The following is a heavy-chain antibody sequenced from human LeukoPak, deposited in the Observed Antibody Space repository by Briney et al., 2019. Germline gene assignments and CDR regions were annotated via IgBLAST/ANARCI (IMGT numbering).Heavy chain of an antibody. CDR3: AKEPSDTWQQVAHEYFQH. D-gene: IGHD6-13*01. CDR1: GFSFTSYA. J-gene: IGHJ1*01. V-gene: IGHV3-23*01. Sequence: GGSLRLSCSTSGFSFTSYAMSWVRQAPGKGLEWVSVISGGSGTTNYADSVKGRFIISRDNSETTLYLQMNSLRAEDTALYYCAKEPSDTWQQVAHEYFQHWGQGTLVTVSS. CDR2: ISGGSGTT.